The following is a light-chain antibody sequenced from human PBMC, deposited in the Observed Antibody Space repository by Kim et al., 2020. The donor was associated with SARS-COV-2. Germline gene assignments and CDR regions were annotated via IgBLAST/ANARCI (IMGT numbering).Light chain of an antibody. Sequence: EIVLTQSPEFQSVTPKEKVTITCRASQSIGSDLHWYQQKPDQSPKLLIKFASQSISGVPSRFSGSGSGTDFTLSINSLEAEGATTYYCHQSSSLPWTFGQGTKVDIK. CDR3: HQSSSLPWT. CDR1: QSIGSD. J-gene: IGKJ1*01. CDR2: FAS. V-gene: IGKV6-21*02.